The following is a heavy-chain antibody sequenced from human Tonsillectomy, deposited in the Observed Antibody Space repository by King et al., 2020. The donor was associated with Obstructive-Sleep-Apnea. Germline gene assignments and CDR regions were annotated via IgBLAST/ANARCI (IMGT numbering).Heavy chain of an antibody. J-gene: IGHJ4*02. Sequence: VQLQQWGAGLLKPSETLSLTCAVYGGSFSGYYWSWIRQPPGKGLEWIGEINNSGSTNYNPSLKSRVTISLDTSKNQFSLELSSVTAADTAVYYCARGGWGSSWPFDYWGQGTLVTVSS. V-gene: IGHV4-34*01. D-gene: IGHD6-13*01. CDR2: INNSGST. CDR3: ARGGWGSSWPFDY. CDR1: GGSFSGYY.